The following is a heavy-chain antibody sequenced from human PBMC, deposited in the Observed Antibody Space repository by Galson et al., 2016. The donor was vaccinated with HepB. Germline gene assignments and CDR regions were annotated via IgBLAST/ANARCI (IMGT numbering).Heavy chain of an antibody. CDR3: ARDPLGSSYALVRYFDY. J-gene: IGHJ4*02. CDR1: GFTFTSYS. Sequence: SLRLSCAASGFTFTSYSMNWVRQVPGKGLEWVSYIGSSPGTVYYADSVKGRFTISRDNAKNSLYLQMNSLRDEDTAVYYCARDPLGSSYALVRYFDYWGQGTLVTVSS. V-gene: IGHV3-48*02. CDR2: IGSSPGTV. D-gene: IGHD5-18*01.